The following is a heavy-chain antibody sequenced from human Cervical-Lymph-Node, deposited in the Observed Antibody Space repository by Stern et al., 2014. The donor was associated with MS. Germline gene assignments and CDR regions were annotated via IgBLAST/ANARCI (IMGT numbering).Heavy chain of an antibody. CDR1: GFIFTNHG. J-gene: IGHJ4*02. D-gene: IGHD3-10*01. CDR2: ISYDGGEA. Sequence: VHLVESGGGVVQPGRSLRVSCVASGFIFTNHGFSWVRQAPGKGLEWVALISYDGGEAKYADSVKGRFFVSRDNSNNTLYLEMNSLKTDDTAMYFCVKDANLVWFGDPPGDSWGQGTLVTVSS. V-gene: IGHV3-30*18. CDR3: VKDANLVWFGDPPGDS.